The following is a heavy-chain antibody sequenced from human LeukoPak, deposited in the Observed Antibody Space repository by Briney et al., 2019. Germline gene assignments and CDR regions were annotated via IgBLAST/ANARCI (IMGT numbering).Heavy chain of an antibody. V-gene: IGHV3-7*01. CDR1: GFTFSSHW. CDR3: ARERQQLRYFDY. D-gene: IGHD6-13*01. Sequence: GGSLRLSCGASGFTFSSHWMTWVRQAPGEGLEFVANIKQDGSEINYADSVKGRFTVSRDNAKNSLYLQMNGLRAEDTALYYCARERQQLRYFDYWGQGTLVTVSS. J-gene: IGHJ4*02. CDR2: IKQDGSEI.